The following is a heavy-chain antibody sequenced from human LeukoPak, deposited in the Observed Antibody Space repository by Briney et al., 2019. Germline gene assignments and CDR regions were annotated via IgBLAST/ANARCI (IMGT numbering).Heavy chain of an antibody. Sequence: GGSLRLSCAASGFTFSSYAVSWVRQAPGKGLEWVSAISGSGGGTYYADSVKGRFTISRDNSKNTLYLQMNSLRAEDTAVYYCAKSGIWFGELLSYFDYWGQETLVTVSS. V-gene: IGHV3-23*01. CDR1: GFTFSSYA. D-gene: IGHD3-10*01. CDR3: AKSGIWFGELLSYFDY. CDR2: ISGSGGGT. J-gene: IGHJ4*02.